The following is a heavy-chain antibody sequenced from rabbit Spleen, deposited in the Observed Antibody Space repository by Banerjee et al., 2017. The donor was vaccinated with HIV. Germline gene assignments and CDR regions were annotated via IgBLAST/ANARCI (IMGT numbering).Heavy chain of an antibody. CDR2: INTGDGST. CDR1: GFSFSNSVY. V-gene: IGHV1S40*01. J-gene: IGHJ4*01. CDR3: AREDGGVDYACGL. D-gene: IGHD6-1*01. Sequence: QSLEESGGDLVKPGASLTLTCTASGFSFSNSVYMSWVRQAPGKGPEWIGCINTGDGSTYYASWAKGRFTISKTSSTTVTLQMTSLTGADTATYFCAREDGGVDYACGLWGPGTLVTVS.